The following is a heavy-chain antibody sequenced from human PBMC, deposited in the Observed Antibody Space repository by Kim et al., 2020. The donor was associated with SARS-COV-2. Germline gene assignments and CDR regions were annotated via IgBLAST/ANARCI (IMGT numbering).Heavy chain of an antibody. CDR3: ARREVGYCSSTSCYADAFDI. V-gene: IGHV5-51*01. J-gene: IGHJ3*02. CDR2: IYPGDSDT. Sequence: GESLKISCKGSGYSLTSYWIGWVRQMPGKGLEWMGIIYPGDSDTRYSPSFQGQVTISADKSISTAYLQWSSLKASDTAMYYCARREVGYCSSTSCYADAFDIWGQGTMVTVSS. CDR1: GYSLTSYW. D-gene: IGHD2-2*01.